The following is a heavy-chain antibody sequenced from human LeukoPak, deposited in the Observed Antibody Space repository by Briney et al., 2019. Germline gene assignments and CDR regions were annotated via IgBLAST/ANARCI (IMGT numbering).Heavy chain of an antibody. CDR2: MNPNSGNT. J-gene: IGHJ3*02. CDR3: ARFGLGKHIEVAGIPFDI. D-gene: IGHD6-19*01. V-gene: IGHV1-8*03. CDR1: GYTFTSYD. Sequence: EASVKVSCKASGYTFTSYDINWVRQATGQGLEWMGWMNPNSGNTGYAQKFQGRVTITRNTSISTAYMELSSLRSEDTAVYYCARFGLGKHIEVAGIPFDIWGQGTMVTVSS.